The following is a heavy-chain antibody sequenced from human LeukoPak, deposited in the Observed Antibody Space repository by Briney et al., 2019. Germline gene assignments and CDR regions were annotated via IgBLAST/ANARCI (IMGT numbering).Heavy chain of an antibody. J-gene: IGHJ3*02. V-gene: IGHV1-2*02. Sequence: ASVKVSCKASGYTFTGYYIHWVRQAPGQGLEWMGWINPNSGGTNYAQKFRGRVTMTRDTSISTAYMELSSLRSDDTAVYYCTRDSNYDLLTASAFDIWGQGTMVTVSS. CDR1: GYTFTGYY. D-gene: IGHD3-9*01. CDR3: TRDSNYDLLTASAFDI. CDR2: INPNSGGT.